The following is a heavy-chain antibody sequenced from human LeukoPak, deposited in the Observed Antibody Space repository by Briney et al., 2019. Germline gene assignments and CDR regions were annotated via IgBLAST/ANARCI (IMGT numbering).Heavy chain of an antibody. J-gene: IGHJ4*02. V-gene: IGHV3-48*03. CDR1: GFTFSSYA. CDR2: LSSSGSAF. D-gene: IGHD3-3*01. Sequence: GGSLRLSCAASGFTFSSYAMSWVRQAPGKGLEWIAYLSSSGSAFSYADSVKGRFTIARDNAKNSVYLEMNSLRADDTAVYYCARSARLMKGVVEVTALDDWGQGTLVIVSS. CDR3: ARSARLMKGVVEVTALDD.